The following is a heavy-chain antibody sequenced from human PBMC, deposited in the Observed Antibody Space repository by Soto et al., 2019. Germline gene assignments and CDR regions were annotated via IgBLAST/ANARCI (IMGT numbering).Heavy chain of an antibody. V-gene: IGHV3-33*01. CDR3: ARDLTFGDSSVY. Sequence: QVQLVESGGGVVQPGRSLRLSCAESGFTFSSYGMHWVRQAPGKGLEWVAVIWYDGSNKYYADSVKGRFTISRDNSKNTLYLQMTSLRADDTAVYYCARDLTFGDSSVYWGQGTLVTVSS. D-gene: IGHD4-17*01. CDR2: IWYDGSNK. J-gene: IGHJ4*02. CDR1: GFTFSSYG.